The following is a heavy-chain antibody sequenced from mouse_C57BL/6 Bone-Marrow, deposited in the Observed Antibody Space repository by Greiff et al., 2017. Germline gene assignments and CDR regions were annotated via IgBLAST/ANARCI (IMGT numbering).Heavy chain of an antibody. J-gene: IGHJ1*03. CDR3: SRQVTTVLATKYFDV. D-gene: IGHD1-1*01. Sequence: EVKLMESGGGLVKPGGSLKLSCAASGFTFSSYTMSWVRQTPEKRLRWVAAISGGGGNTHYPDSVKGRFPISRDNEKNILYLQMSSLRSEDTALYYYSRQVTTVLATKYFDVWGTGTTVTVSS. CDR1: GFTFSSYT. CDR2: ISGGGGNT. V-gene: IGHV5-9*01.